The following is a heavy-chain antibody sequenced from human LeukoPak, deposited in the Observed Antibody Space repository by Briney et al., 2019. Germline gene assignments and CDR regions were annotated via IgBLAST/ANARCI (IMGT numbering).Heavy chain of an antibody. CDR3: AKDLLSSPYYYDSSGYYPPQFDY. CDR2: ISYDGSNK. J-gene: IGHJ4*02. CDR1: GFTFSSYG. V-gene: IGHV3-30*18. Sequence: PGGSLRLSCAASGFTFSSYGMHWVRQAPGKGLEWVAVISYDGSNKYYADSVKGRFTISRDNSKNTLYLQMNSLRAEDTAVYYCAKDLLSSPYYYDSSGYYPPQFDYWGQGTLVTVSS. D-gene: IGHD3-22*01.